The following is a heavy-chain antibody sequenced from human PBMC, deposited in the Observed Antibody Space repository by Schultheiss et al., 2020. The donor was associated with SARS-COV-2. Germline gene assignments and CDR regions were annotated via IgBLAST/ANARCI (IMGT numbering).Heavy chain of an antibody. CDR1: GYSISSGYY. Sequence: SETLSLTCTVSGYSISSGYYWGWIRQPPGKGLEWIGSIYTSGSTYYNPSLKSRVTILVDTSKNQFSLKLSSVTAADTAVYYCARTYVEDAMIVVVIFDYWGQGTLVTVSS. CDR3: ARTYVEDAMIVVVIFDY. D-gene: IGHD3-22*01. CDR2: IYTSGST. J-gene: IGHJ4*02. V-gene: IGHV4-38-2*02.